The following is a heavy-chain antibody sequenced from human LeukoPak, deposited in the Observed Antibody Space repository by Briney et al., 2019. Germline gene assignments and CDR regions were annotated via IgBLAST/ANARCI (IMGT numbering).Heavy chain of an antibody. Sequence: GGSLRLSCAASGFIFDNYDMNWLRQVAGKGLEWVAGINWNGGTTRYGDSVKGRFTASRDSAKNSLYLQMNSLRAEDTALYYCAREGSRSDDAFDIWGQGTMVIVSS. CDR1: GFIFDNYD. D-gene: IGHD1-26*01. V-gene: IGHV3-20*04. CDR3: AREGSRSDDAFDI. CDR2: INWNGGTT. J-gene: IGHJ3*02.